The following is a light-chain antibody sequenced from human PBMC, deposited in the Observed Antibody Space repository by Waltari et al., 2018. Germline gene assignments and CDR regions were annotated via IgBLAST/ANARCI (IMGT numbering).Light chain of an antibody. CDR1: QSVSTY. CDR3: DQLSNWRPA. CDR2: DAS. J-gene: IGKJ5*01. Sequence: EVVLTHSPATLYLSAGESATLPCRASQSVSTYLAWYPPKPSQAPGLLIYDASYRATGIPASFSASGSVTDFTLTSSSLEPDDFAVYDCDQLSNWRPAFGQGTRRENK. V-gene: IGKV3-11*01.